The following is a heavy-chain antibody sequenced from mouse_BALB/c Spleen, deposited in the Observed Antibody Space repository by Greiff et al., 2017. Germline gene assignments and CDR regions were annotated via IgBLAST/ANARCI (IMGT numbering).Heavy chain of an antibody. J-gene: IGHJ2*01. CDR2: IWSGGST. V-gene: IGHV2-2*02. Sequence: QVHVKQSGPGLVQPSQSLSITCTVSGFSLTSYGVHWVRQSPGKGLEWLGVIWSGGSTDYNAAFISRLSISKDNSKSQVFFKMNSLQANDTAIYYCARSPGSSYAFDYWGQGTTLTVSS. CDR3: ARSPGSSYAFDY. CDR1: GFSLTSYG. D-gene: IGHD1-1*01.